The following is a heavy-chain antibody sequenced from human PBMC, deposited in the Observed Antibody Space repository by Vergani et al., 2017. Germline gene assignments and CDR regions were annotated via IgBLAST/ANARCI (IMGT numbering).Heavy chain of an antibody. CDR3: TRDLTVVVPAASYYYYYYYMDV. CDR1: GFTFGDYA. V-gene: IGHV3-49*04. Sequence: VQLVESGGGVVQPGRSLRLSCTASGFTFGDYAMSWVRQAPGKGLEWVGFIRSKAYGGTTEYAASVKGRFTISRDDSKSIAYLQMNSLKTEDTAVYYCTRDLTVVVPAASYYYYYYYMDVWGKGTTVTVSS. D-gene: IGHD2-2*01. J-gene: IGHJ6*03. CDR2: IRSKAYGGTT.